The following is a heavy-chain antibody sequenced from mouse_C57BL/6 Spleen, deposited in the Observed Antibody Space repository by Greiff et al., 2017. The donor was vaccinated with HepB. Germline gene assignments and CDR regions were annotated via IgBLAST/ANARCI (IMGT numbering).Heavy chain of an antibody. J-gene: IGHJ3*01. CDR3: TPTAQALFAY. CDR2: IDPETGGT. V-gene: IGHV1-15*01. CDR1: GYTFTDYE. D-gene: IGHD3-2*02. Sequence: VQLKQSGAELVRPGASVTLSCKASGYTFTDYEMHWVKQTPVHGLEWIGAIDPETGGTAYNQKFKGKAILTADKSSSTAYMELRSLTSEDSAVYYCTPTAQALFAYWGQGTLVTVSA.